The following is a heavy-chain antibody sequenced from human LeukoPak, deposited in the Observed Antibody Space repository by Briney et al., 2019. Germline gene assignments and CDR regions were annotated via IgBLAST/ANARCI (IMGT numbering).Heavy chain of an antibody. CDR2: INAGNGNT. CDR1: GYTFTGHY. CDR3: ARGVSTRPLFLRYPHPYNWFGP. Sequence: VASVKVSCKASGYTFTGHYMHWVRQAPGQRLEWMGWINAGNGNTKYSQEFQGRVTITRDTSASTAYMELSSLRSEDMAVYYCARGVSTRPLFLRYPHPYNWFGPWGQGTLVTVSS. D-gene: IGHD3-3*01. V-gene: IGHV1-3*03. J-gene: IGHJ5*02.